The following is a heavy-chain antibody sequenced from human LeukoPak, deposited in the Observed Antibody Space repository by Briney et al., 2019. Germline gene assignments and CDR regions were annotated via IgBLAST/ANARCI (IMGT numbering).Heavy chain of an antibody. CDR2: INNDGST. Sequence: GGSLRLSCAASGFTFGNYWMHWVRQAPGKELVCISRINNDGSTVYADSVAGRFTISRDNARNTLYLQMNTLRVEDTAVYYCARDYYGSIDLWGQGTPVTVSS. CDR3: ARDYYGSIDL. CDR1: GFTFGNYW. J-gene: IGHJ1*01. V-gene: IGHV3-74*01. D-gene: IGHD3-10*01.